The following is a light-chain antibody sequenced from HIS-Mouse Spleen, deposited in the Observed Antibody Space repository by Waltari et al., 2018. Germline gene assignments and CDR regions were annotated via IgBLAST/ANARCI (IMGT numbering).Light chain of an antibody. CDR2: DVS. CDR1: RSDGGGYNY. V-gene: IGLV2-11*01. J-gene: IGLJ1*01. CDR3: CSYAGSYTGV. Sequence: QSALTQPRSVSGSPGQSVTLPCTGTRSDGGGYNYVPWYQQHQGKAPKLMIYDVSKRPSGVPDRFSGSKSGNTASLTISGLQAEDEADYYCCSYAGSYTGVFGTGTKVTVL.